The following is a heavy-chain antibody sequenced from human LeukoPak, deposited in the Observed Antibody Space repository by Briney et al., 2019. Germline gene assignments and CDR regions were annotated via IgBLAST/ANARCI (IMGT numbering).Heavy chain of an antibody. D-gene: IGHD6-13*01. V-gene: IGHV4-34*01. CDR1: GGSFSGYY. Sequence: SETLSLTCAVYGGSFSGYYWGWIRQPPGKGLEWIGSIHYSGSTYYNPSLESRVTISVDTSKNQFSLKLSSVTAADTAVYYCASDRSSTWFYYWGQGTLVTVST. J-gene: IGHJ4*02. CDR3: ASDRSSTWFYY. CDR2: IHYSGST.